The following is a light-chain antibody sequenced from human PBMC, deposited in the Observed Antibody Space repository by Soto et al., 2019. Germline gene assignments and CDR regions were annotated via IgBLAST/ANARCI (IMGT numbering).Light chain of an antibody. CDR2: DAS. Sequence: DIQMTQSPSTLSASVGDRVTITCRASQSVGRWLAWYQQKTGKAPKVLIYDASSLESGVPSRFSGSGSGTEFTLTISSLKPDDFATYYCQQYNSYSWTFGQGTKVDIK. CDR1: QSVGRW. V-gene: IGKV1-5*01. J-gene: IGKJ1*01. CDR3: QQYNSYSWT.